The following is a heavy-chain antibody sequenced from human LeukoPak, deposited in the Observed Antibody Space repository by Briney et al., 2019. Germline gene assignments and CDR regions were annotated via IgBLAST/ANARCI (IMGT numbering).Heavy chain of an antibody. CDR3: AKSGEVVPAAANYYYYMDV. CDR2: ISGSGGST. Sequence: GGSLRLSCAASGFTFSSYSMNWVRQAPGKGLEWVSAISGSGGSTYYADSVKGRFTTSRDNSKNTLYLQMNSLRAEDTAVYYCAKSGEVVPAAANYYYYMDVWGKGTTVTVSS. J-gene: IGHJ6*03. D-gene: IGHD2-2*01. V-gene: IGHV3-23*01. CDR1: GFTFSSYS.